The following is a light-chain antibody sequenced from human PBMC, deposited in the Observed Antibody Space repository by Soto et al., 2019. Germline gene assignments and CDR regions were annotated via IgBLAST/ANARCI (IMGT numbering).Light chain of an antibody. Sequence: IVMTQSPLSLSVTPGEAASISCMSSARLLHKNGYNYVDWYVQKPGQSPQLLIYLGSNRASGVPDRFSGSGSDTYFTLDISRVEADDVGVYYCMQPLENFRTFGQGTKVDIK. CDR1: ARLLHKNGYNY. CDR3: MQPLENFRT. J-gene: IGKJ1*01. V-gene: IGKV2-28*01. CDR2: LGS.